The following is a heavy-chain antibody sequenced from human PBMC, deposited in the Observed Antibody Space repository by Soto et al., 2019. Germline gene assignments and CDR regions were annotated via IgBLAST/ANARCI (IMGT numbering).Heavy chain of an antibody. CDR1: GGSFSGYY. Sequence: SETLSLTCAVYGGSFSGYYWSWIRQPPGKGLEWIGEINHSGSTNYNPSLKSRVTISVDTSKNQFSLKLSSVTAADTAVYYCARGPGYCIGGSCYESDLDYWGQGTLVTVSS. CDR2: INHSGST. D-gene: IGHD2-15*01. CDR3: ARGPGYCIGGSCYESDLDY. V-gene: IGHV4-34*01. J-gene: IGHJ4*02.